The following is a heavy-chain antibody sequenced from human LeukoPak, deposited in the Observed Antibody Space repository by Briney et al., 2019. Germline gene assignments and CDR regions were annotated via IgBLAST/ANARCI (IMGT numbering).Heavy chain of an antibody. J-gene: IGHJ3*02. Sequence: PGGSLRLSCVVSGFTFSSYTMKLVRQAPGKGLEWVSYISSSTSTIYYADSVKGRFTISRDNAKNSLYLQMNNLRAEDTAVYHCAREYSSSSGRAFDIWGQGTMVTVSS. CDR3: AREYSSSSGRAFDI. CDR1: GFTFSSYT. CDR2: ISSSTSTI. V-gene: IGHV3-48*01. D-gene: IGHD6-6*01.